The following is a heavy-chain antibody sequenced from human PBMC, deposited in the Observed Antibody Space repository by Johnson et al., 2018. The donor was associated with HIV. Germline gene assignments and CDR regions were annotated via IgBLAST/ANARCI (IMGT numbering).Heavy chain of an antibody. CDR2: ISYDGSNK. V-gene: IGHV3-30-3*01. CDR3: AKDGDDGDEADGTKGAFDI. Sequence: QVQLVESGGGVVQPGRSLRLSCAASGFTFSSYAMHWVRQAPGKGLEWVAVISYDGSNKYYADSVKGRFTISRDNSKNTLYLQMNSLRVEDTALYYCAKDGDDGDEADGTKGAFDIWDQGSTVSVSS. CDR1: GFTFSSYA. J-gene: IGHJ3*02. D-gene: IGHD2-2*01.